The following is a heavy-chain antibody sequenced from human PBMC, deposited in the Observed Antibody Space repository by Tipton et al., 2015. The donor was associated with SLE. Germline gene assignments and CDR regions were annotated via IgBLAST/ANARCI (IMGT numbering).Heavy chain of an antibody. D-gene: IGHD1-20*01. Sequence: TLSLTCTVSGGSISSYYWSWIRQPPGKGLEWIGCIYYSGSTNYNPSLKSRVTISVDTSKNQFSLKLSSVTAADTAVYYCARHQITGNVIGYFQHWGQGTLVTVSS. J-gene: IGHJ1*01. CDR2: IYYSGST. CDR1: GGSISSYY. V-gene: IGHV4-59*01. CDR3: ARHQITGNVIGYFQH.